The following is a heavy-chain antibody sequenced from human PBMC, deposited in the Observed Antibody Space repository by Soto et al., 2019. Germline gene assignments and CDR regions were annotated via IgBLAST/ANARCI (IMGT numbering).Heavy chain of an antibody. J-gene: IGHJ2*01. V-gene: IGHV1-69*10. CDR3: ARDNYYDSSGYYWYFDL. D-gene: IGHD3-22*01. CDR1: GGTFSSYA. Sequence: ASVKVSCKASGGTFSSYAISWVRQAPGQGLEWMGGIIPILGIANYAQKFQGRVTITADKSTSTAYMELSSLRSEDTAVYYCARDNYYDSSGYYWYFDLWGRGTLVTVSS. CDR2: IIPILGIA.